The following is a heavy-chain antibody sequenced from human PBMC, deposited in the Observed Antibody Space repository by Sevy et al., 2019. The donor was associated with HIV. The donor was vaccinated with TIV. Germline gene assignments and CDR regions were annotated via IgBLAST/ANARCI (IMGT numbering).Heavy chain of an antibody. D-gene: IGHD3-22*01. CDR1: GYTFTAYY. CDR2: INPNSGGT. Sequence: ASVKVSCKASGYTFTAYYVHWVRQAPGQGLEWMGRINPNSGGTNYAQKFQGRVTMTRDTSISTAYMGLSGLRYDDTAVYHCARAYYYDSTAYYFDHWGQEPLVTVSS. V-gene: IGHV1-2*06. CDR3: ARAYYYDSTAYYFDH. J-gene: IGHJ4*02.